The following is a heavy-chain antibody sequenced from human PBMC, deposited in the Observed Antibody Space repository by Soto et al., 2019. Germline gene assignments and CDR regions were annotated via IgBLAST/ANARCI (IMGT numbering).Heavy chain of an antibody. Sequence: ASVKVSCKASGYTFTGYYMHWVRQAPGQGLEWMGWINPNSGGTNYAQKFQGRVTVTRDTSISTAYMELSRLRSDDTAVYYCARDFQGNGKSTYGMDVWGQGTTVTVSS. J-gene: IGHJ6*02. CDR1: GYTFTGYY. CDR3: ARDFQGNGKSTYGMDV. CDR2: INPNSGGT. V-gene: IGHV1-2*02.